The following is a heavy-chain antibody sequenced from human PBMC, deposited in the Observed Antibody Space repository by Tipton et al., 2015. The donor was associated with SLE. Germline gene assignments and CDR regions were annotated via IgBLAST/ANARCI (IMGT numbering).Heavy chain of an antibody. CDR1: GGSFSGYY. CDR3: ARQRLRLLSPLDA. V-gene: IGHV4-34*01. CDR2: INHSGST. Sequence: TLSLTCAVYGGSFSGYYWSWIRQPPGKGLEWIGEINHSGSTNYNPSLKSRGTISVDTSKHEFSLEVTSVTAADTAVYYCARQRLRLLSPLDAWGQGATVTVSS. D-gene: IGHD3-10*01. J-gene: IGHJ6*02.